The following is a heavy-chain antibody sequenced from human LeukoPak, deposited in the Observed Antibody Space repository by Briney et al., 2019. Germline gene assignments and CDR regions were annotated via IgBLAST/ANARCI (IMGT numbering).Heavy chain of an antibody. Sequence: PSETLSLTCTVSGYSISSGYYWGWIRQPPGKGLEWIGSIYHSGSTYYNPSLKSRVTISVDTSKNQFSLKLSSVTAADTAVYYCARDHHVLRYFDWLSPRRYFDYWGQGTLVTVSS. D-gene: IGHD3-9*01. CDR1: GYSISSGYY. CDR3: ARDHHVLRYFDWLSPRRYFDY. J-gene: IGHJ4*02. CDR2: IYHSGST. V-gene: IGHV4-38-2*02.